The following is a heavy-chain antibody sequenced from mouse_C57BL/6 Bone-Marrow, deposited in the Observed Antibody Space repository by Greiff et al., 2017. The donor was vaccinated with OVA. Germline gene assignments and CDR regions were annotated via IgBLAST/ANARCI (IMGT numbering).Heavy chain of an antibody. D-gene: IGHD1-1*01. CDR2: IDPSDSYT. CDR3: AREKAILLGAMDY. Sequence: VQLQQPGAELVRPGTSVKLSCKASGYTFTSYWMHWVKKRPGQGLEWIGVIDPSDSYTNYNQKFKGKATLTVDTSSSTAYMQLSSLTSEDSAVYYCAREKAILLGAMDYWGQGTSVTVSS. J-gene: IGHJ4*01. V-gene: IGHV1-59*01. CDR1: GYTFTSYW.